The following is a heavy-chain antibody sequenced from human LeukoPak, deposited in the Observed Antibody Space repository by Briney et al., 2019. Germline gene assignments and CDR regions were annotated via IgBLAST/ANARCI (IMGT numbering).Heavy chain of an antibody. Sequence: LGGSLRVSCAASGFTFSSHWMHWVRQAPGKGLVWVSCVYSDGRTTTYADSVKGRFTISRDNAKNTLYLQMNSLRAEDTAVYYCARGGLGTGIDYWGQGTLVTISS. D-gene: IGHD7-27*01. CDR2: VYSDGRTT. CDR1: GFTFSSHW. J-gene: IGHJ4*02. CDR3: ARGGLGTGIDY. V-gene: IGHV3-74*01.